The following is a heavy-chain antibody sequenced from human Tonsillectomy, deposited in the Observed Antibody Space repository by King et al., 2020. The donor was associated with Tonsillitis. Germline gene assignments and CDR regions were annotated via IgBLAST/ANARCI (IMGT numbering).Heavy chain of an antibody. J-gene: IGHJ6*02. CDR1: GFTFDDYA. V-gene: IGHV3-9*01. CDR3: AKDIGIASMXTVTLFXYYGMXV. Sequence: VQLVESGGGLVQPGRSLRLSCAASGFTFDDYAMHWVRQAPGKGLEWVSGISWNSGSICYADSVKGRFTISRDNAKNSLYLQMNSLRAEDTALYYCAKDIGIASMXTVTLFXYYGMXVWGXGTTVTVSS. CDR2: ISWNSGSI. D-gene: IGHD4-11*01.